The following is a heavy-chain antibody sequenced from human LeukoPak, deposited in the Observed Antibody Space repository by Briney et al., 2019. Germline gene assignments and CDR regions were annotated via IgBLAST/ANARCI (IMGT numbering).Heavy chain of an antibody. D-gene: IGHD3-16*02. CDR2: ISYDGSNK. J-gene: IGHJ4*02. V-gene: IGHV3-30*18. CDR1: GFTFSSYG. Sequence: GRSLRLYCAASGFTFSSYGMHWVRQAPGKGLEWVAVISYDGSNKYYADSVKGRFTISRDNSKNTLYLQMNSLRAEDTAVYYCAKDRLSYLDYWGQGTLVTVSS. CDR3: AKDRLSYLDY.